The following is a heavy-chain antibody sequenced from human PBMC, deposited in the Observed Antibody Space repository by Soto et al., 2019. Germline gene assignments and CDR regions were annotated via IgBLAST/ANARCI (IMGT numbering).Heavy chain of an antibody. V-gene: IGHV4-34*01. Sequence: QVQLQQWGAGLLKPSETLSLTCAVYGGSFSGYYWSWIRQPPGMGLEWIGEINHSGSTNYNPSLKSRVTISVDTSKNQFSLKLSSVTAADTAVYYCAGGYSGYGGAFDIWGQGTMVTVSS. CDR1: GGSFSGYY. CDR2: INHSGST. D-gene: IGHD5-12*01. J-gene: IGHJ3*02. CDR3: AGGYSGYGGAFDI.